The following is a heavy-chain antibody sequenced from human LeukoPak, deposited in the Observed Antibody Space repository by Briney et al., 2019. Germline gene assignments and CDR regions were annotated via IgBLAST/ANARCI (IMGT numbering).Heavy chain of an antibody. CDR2: IYSGGST. V-gene: IGHV3-53*01. CDR1: GFTVSSNY. Sequence: GGSLRLSCAASGFTVSSNYMSRVRQAPGKGLEWVSVIYSGGSTYYADSVKGRFTISRDNSKNTLYLQMNSLRAEDTAVYYCARGPGHIVVVPAAKPSYYYYGMDVWGQGTTVTVSS. D-gene: IGHD2-2*01. CDR3: ARGPGHIVVVPAAKPSYYYYGMDV. J-gene: IGHJ6*02.